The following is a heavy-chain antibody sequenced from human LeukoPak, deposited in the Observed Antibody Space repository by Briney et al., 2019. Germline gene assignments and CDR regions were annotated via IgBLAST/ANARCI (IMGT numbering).Heavy chain of an antibody. CDR1: GFTFSSYW. V-gene: IGHV3-7*01. D-gene: IGHD3-10*01. J-gene: IGHJ4*02. CDR3: ASYGSGSYYNSLDY. Sequence: PGGSLRLSCAASGFTFSSYWMSWVRQAPGKGLEWVANIKQDGSEKYYVDSVKGRFTISRDNAKNSLYLQMNSLRAEDTAVYYCASYGSGSYYNSLDYWGQGTLVTVSS. CDR2: IKQDGSEK.